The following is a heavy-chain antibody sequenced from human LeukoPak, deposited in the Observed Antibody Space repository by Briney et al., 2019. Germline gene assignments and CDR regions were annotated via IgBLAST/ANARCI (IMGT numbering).Heavy chain of an antibody. D-gene: IGHD2-2*02. Sequence: SETLSLTCTVSGGSISSSSYYWGWIRQPPGKGLEWIGSIYYSGSTNYNPSLKSRVTISVDTSKNQFSLKLSSVTAADTAVYYCARAVLPAAIRYYYYYYMDVWGKGTTVTVSS. CDR3: ARAVLPAAIRYYYYYYMDV. CDR1: GGSISSSSYY. CDR2: IYYSGST. J-gene: IGHJ6*03. V-gene: IGHV4-39*07.